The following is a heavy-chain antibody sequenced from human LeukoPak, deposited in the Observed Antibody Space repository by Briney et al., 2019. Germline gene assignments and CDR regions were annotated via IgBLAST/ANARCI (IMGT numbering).Heavy chain of an antibody. Sequence: SETLSLTCAVSGGSVSNNNWWSWIRQHPGKGLEWIGYIYYSGSTYYNPSLKSRVTISVDTSKNQFSLKLSSVTAADTAVYYCARVAGRWVVPAAALFDYWGQGTLVTVSS. CDR2: IYYSGST. J-gene: IGHJ4*02. V-gene: IGHV4-31*11. D-gene: IGHD2-2*01. CDR3: ARVAGRWVVPAAALFDY. CDR1: GGSVSNNNW.